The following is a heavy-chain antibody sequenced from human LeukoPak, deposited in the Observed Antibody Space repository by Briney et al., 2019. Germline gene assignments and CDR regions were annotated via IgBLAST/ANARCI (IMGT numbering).Heavy chain of an antibody. CDR1: GGTFSSYA. Sequence: EASVKVSCKASGGTFSSYAISWVRQAPGQGLEWMGRIIPILGIANYAQKFQGRVTITADKSTSTAYMELSSLRSEDTAVYYCARDRDIVVVPAAFFWFDPWGQGTLVTASS. V-gene: IGHV1-69*04. J-gene: IGHJ5*02. D-gene: IGHD2-2*01. CDR2: IIPILGIA. CDR3: ARDRDIVVVPAAFFWFDP.